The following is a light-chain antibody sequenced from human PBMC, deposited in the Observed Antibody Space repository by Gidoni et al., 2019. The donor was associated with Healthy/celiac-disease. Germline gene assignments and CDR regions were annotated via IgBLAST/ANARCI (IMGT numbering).Light chain of an antibody. Sequence: DIQMTQSPSTLSASVGDRVTITCLASQIISSWLAWYQQKPGKAPKLLIYKASSLESGVPSRFSGSGSGTEFTLNISSLQPDDFATYYCKQYNSYWTFGQGTKVEIK. CDR3: KQYNSYWT. V-gene: IGKV1-5*03. CDR2: KAS. J-gene: IGKJ1*01. CDR1: QIISSW.